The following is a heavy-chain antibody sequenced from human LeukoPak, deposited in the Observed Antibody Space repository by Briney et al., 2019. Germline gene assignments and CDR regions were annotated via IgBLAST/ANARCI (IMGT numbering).Heavy chain of an antibody. CDR1: GFSFSSYA. D-gene: IGHD3-10*01. CDR2: ISASGGDA. Sequence: GGSLRLSCVASGFSFSSYAMRWVRQAPGKGLEWVSGISASGGDACYADSVKGRFTISRDNSKNTLSLQMNSLRVEDTALYYCAKTHTTSGGFFDYWGQGALVTVSS. V-gene: IGHV3-23*01. CDR3: AKTHTTSGGFFDY. J-gene: IGHJ4*02.